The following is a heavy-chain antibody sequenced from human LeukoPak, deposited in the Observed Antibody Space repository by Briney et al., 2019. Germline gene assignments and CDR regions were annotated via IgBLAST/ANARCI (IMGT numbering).Heavy chain of an antibody. D-gene: IGHD4-17*01. CDR1: GFTFTSYA. V-gene: IGHV3-23*01. CDR3: ASARHGDYVWDY. Sequence: PGGSLRLSCAASGFTFTSYAMTWVRQAPGKGLEWVSSISGGGGSTYYADSVKGRVTISADKSISTAYLQWSSLEASDTAMYYCASARHGDYVWDYWGQGTLVTVSS. J-gene: IGHJ4*02. CDR2: ISGGGGST.